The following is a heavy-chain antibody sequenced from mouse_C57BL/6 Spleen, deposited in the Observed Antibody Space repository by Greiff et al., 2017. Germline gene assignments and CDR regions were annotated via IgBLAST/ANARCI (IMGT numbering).Heavy chain of an antibody. CDR2: IYPGNSDT. Sequence: EVKLQQSGPVLARPGASVKMSCKTSGYTFTSYWLHWVKQRPGQGLEWIGAIYPGNSDTSYNQKFKGKAKLTAVTSASTAYMELSNLTNEDSAVYYCTRAGERAHAYFDYWGQGTTLTVSS. V-gene: IGHV1-5*01. J-gene: IGHJ2*01. CDR1: GYTFTSYW. D-gene: IGHD3-1*01. CDR3: TRAGERAHAYFDY.